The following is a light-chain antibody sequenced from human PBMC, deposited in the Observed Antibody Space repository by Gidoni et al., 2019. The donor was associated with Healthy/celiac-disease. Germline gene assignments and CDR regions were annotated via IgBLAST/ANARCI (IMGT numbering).Light chain of an antibody. V-gene: IGKV3-11*01. CDR3: QQRNNWPPVT. J-gene: IGKJ3*01. Sequence: EIVLTQSPATLSLSPGERATLSCRASQSVSSYLAWYQQKPGQAPSLLIYDGSTRTTGIPARFSGSGSGTDVTLTISSLEPEDVAVYYCQQRNNWPPVTFGPGTRVDIK. CDR1: QSVSSY. CDR2: DGS.